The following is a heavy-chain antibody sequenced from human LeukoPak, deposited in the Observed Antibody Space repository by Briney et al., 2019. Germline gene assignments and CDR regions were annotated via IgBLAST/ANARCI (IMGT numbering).Heavy chain of an antibody. D-gene: IGHD3-10*01. Sequence: SVKVSCKASGGTFSSYAISWVRQAPGQGLEWMGRIIPILGIANYAQKFQGRVTITADKSTSTAYMELSSLRSEDTAVYYCARSLLWFGESTYYFDYWGQGTLVTVSS. J-gene: IGHJ4*02. CDR3: ARSLLWFGESTYYFDY. V-gene: IGHV1-69*04. CDR1: GGTFSSYA. CDR2: IIPILGIA.